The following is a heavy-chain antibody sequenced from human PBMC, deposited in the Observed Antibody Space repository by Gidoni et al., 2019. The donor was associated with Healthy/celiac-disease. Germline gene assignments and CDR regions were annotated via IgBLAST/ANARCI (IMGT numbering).Heavy chain of an antibody. V-gene: IGHV3-30-3*01. CDR3: ARERELWCPDY. J-gene: IGHJ4*02. D-gene: IGHD2-21*01. CDR2: ISNDGSNK. Sequence: QVQLVESGGGVVQPGRSLRRSCAASGFTFSSYAMHWVRQAPGKGLEWVAAISNDGSNKYYGGSVKGRFTIYRDNSKNTLYLQMNSLRAEETAVYYCARERELWCPDYWGQGTLVTVSS. CDR1: GFTFSSYA.